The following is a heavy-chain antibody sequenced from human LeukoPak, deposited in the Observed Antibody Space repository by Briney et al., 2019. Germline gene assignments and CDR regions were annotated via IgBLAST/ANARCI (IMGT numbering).Heavy chain of an antibody. CDR3: ARVVAATIYQFDH. Sequence: SETLSLTCTVSGDSITSAGYYWTWARQYPGKGLECIGYIYNAGSTYYNPSLKSRVTTSLDTSKNQFSLRLSSVTAADTAVYYCARVVAATIYQFDHWGQGTLVTVSS. D-gene: IGHD2-15*01. CDR1: GDSITSAGYY. CDR2: IYNAGST. J-gene: IGHJ4*02. V-gene: IGHV4-31*03.